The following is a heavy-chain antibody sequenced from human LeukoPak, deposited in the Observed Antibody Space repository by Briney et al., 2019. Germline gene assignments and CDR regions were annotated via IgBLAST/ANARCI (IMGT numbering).Heavy chain of an antibody. Sequence: GGSLRLSCAASGVTVSSNYMNWVRQAPGKGLEWVSLIYSGGSTHYADSVKGRFTISRGNSKNTLYLQMNSLRAEDTAVYYCARGGDSSYYGDYWGQGTLVTVSS. CDR2: IYSGGST. CDR1: GVTVSSNY. J-gene: IGHJ4*02. V-gene: IGHV3-66*01. CDR3: ARGGDSSYYGDY. D-gene: IGHD3-22*01.